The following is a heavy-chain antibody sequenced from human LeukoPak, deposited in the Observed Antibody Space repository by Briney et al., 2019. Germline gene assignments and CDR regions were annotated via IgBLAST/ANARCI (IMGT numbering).Heavy chain of an antibody. V-gene: IGHV4-31*03. Sequence: SETLSLTCTVSGGSISSGGYYWSWLRQHPGKGLEWIGYIYYSGSTYYNPSLKSRVTISVDTSKNQFSLKLSSVTAADTAVYYCARGLGAGNPNDAFDIWGQGTMVTVSS. CDR1: GGSISSGGYY. J-gene: IGHJ3*02. CDR3: ARGLGAGNPNDAFDI. CDR2: IYYSGST. D-gene: IGHD1-26*01.